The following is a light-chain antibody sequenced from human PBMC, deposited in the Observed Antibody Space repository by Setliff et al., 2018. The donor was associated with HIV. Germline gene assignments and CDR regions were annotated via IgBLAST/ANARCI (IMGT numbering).Light chain of an antibody. V-gene: IGLV1-47*01. CDR1: SSNIGSNY. CDR2: RNN. Sequence: QSVLTQPPSTSGTPGQRVTISCSGSSSNIGSNYVYWYQQLPGTAPKLLIYRNNQRPSGVPDRFSGSKSGTSASLAISGLRSEDEADYYCGAWDDTLRAYVFGSGTKVTVL. J-gene: IGLJ1*01. CDR3: GAWDDTLRAYV.